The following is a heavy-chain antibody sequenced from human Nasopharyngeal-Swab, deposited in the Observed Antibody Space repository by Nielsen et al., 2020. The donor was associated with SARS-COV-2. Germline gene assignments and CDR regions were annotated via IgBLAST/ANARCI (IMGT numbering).Heavy chain of an antibody. D-gene: IGHD5-12*01. Sequence: SLKISCAASGFSFDDYAMHWVRQPPGKGLEWVSRISWNSGNKHYADSVKGRFTISRDNAKNSLYLQMNSLRVEDTAVYYCARVWRYASDEWGQGTLVTVSS. CDR2: ISWNSGNK. CDR3: ARVWRYASDE. CDR1: GFSFDDYA. J-gene: IGHJ4*02. V-gene: IGHV3-9*01.